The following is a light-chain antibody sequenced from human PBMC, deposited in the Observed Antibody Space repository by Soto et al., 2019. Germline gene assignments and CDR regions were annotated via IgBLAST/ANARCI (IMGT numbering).Light chain of an antibody. V-gene: IGKV3-20*01. CDR3: QQYTGPPTT. J-gene: IGKJ5*01. CDR2: GAS. CDR1: QSVSSSY. Sequence: EIVFTQSPGTLSLSPLERSTLSCRASQSVSSSYLAWYQQKPGQAPRLLIYGASNRATGIPDRFSGSGSGTDFTLTISRLEPEDSAVYFCQQYTGPPTTFGQGTRLEIK.